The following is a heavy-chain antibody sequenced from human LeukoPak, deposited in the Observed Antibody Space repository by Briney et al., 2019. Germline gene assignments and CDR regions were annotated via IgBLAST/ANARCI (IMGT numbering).Heavy chain of an antibody. CDR2: ISSSGSTI. CDR3: ARGCWVLGGGRY. J-gene: IGHJ4*02. CDR1: GFTFSSYE. Sequence: GGSLRLSYAASGFTFSSYEMNWVRQAPGKGLEWVSYISSSGSTIYYADSVKGRFTISRDNAKNSLYLQMNSLRAEDTAVYYCARGCWVLGGGRYWGQGTLVTVSS. V-gene: IGHV3-48*03. D-gene: IGHD3-10*01.